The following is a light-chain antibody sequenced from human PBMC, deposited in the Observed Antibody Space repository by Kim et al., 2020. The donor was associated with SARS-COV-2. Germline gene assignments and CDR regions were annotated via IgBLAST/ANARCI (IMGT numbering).Light chain of an antibody. CDR3: QQYNDWPLT. J-gene: IGKJ4*01. V-gene: IGKV3D-15*01. CDR2: GAS. Sequence: SVSPGERATLSCRASQSVSTNLAWYQQKPGQAPRLLIYGASTMAPGIPARFSGSGSGKEFTLTISGLQSEDFALYSCQQYNDWPLTFGGGTKVQIK. CDR1: QSVSTN.